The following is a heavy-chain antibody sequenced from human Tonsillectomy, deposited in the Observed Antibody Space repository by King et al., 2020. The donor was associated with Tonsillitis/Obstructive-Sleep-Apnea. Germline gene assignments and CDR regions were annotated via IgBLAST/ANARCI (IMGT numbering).Heavy chain of an antibody. CDR3: ASEGYSSSWYESYYYMDV. J-gene: IGHJ6*03. Sequence: VQLVESGGGLVQPGGSLRLSCAASGFTVSSNYMSWVRQAPGKGLEWVSVIYSGGSTYYADSVKGRFTISRDNSKNTLYLQMNSLRAEDTAVYYCASEGYSSSWYESYYYMDVWGNGTTVTVSS. CDR2: IYSGGST. V-gene: IGHV3-66*01. D-gene: IGHD6-13*01. CDR1: GFTVSSNY.